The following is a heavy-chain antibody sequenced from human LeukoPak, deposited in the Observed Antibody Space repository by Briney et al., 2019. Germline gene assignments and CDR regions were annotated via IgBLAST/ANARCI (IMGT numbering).Heavy chain of an antibody. V-gene: IGHV5-51*01. CDR1: GYSFANNW. CDR3: TGTPNGAYSWIS. CDR2: IHPGDSDT. J-gene: IGHJ5*02. Sequence: GESLKISCKGSGYSFANNWIAWVRQMPGKGLEWMGIIHPGDSDTRYRPSFQGQVTISADKSISTAYLQWSSLKASDTAMYYCTGTPNGAYSWISWGQGTLVTVSS. D-gene: IGHD5-18*01.